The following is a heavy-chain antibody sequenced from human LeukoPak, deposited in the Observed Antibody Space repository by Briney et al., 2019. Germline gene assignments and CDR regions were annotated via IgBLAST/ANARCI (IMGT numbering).Heavy chain of an antibody. CDR1: GCSISSYY. CDR3: AGGGGDRWGAFDI. V-gene: IGHV4-59*01. Sequence: SETLSLTCTVSGCSISSYYWSWIRQPPGKGLEWIGYIYYSGNTNYNPPLRSRVTISVDTSKNQFSLKLSSVTAADTAVYYCAGGGGDRWGAFDIWGQGTMVTVSS. CDR2: IYYSGNT. D-gene: IGHD2-21*02. J-gene: IGHJ3*02.